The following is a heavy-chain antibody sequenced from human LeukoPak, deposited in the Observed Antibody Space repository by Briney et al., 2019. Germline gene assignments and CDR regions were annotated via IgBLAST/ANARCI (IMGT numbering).Heavy chain of an antibody. CDR3: ARSSGSPLVYFDY. J-gene: IGHJ4*02. CDR2: IYDSGST. CDR1: GGSIRSSYYY. Sequence: SETLSLTCTVSGGSIRSSYYYWGWIRQPPGKGLEWIGSIYDSGSTYYNPSLKSRVTISVDTSKNQFSLRLSSVTAADTAVYYCARSSGSPLVYFDYWGQGTLVTVSS. V-gene: IGHV4-39*01. D-gene: IGHD1-26*01.